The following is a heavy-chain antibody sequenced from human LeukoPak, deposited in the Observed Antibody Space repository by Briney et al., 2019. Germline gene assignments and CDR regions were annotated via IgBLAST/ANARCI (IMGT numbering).Heavy chain of an antibody. D-gene: IGHD2-21*01. CDR3: ARRRPLVAVITSHYYDY. J-gene: IGHJ4*02. CDR2: ISYNGNT. CDR1: GDSISSNNYF. Sequence: SETLSLTCTVSGDSISSNNYFWGWICQPPGKGLEWIGEISYNGNTYYNPSLKSRVTISVDTSKNQFSLKLSSVIAADTAVYYCARRRPLVAVITSHYYDYWGQGALVTVSS. V-gene: IGHV4-39*01.